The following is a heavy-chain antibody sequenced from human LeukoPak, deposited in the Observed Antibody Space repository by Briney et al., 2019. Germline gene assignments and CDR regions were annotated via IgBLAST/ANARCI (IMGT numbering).Heavy chain of an antibody. D-gene: IGHD1-1*01. V-gene: IGHV4-59*12. CDR1: GDSMSDYF. CDR3: ARDRGTWNDDGFDY. Sequence: PSETLSLTCTVSGDSMSDYFWTWIRKPPRAGQERIGYAADSRSTNYNHSLNRQVTISVDSSTNQFSLKLSSVTAPATAAYFCARDRGTWNDDGFDYWGQGTLVTVSS. CDR2: AADSRST. J-gene: IGHJ4*02.